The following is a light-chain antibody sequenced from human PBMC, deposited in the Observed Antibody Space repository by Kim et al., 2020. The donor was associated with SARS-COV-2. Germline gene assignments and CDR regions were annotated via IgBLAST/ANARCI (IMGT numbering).Light chain of an antibody. V-gene: IGLV3-19*01. J-gene: IGLJ2*01. Sequence: SSELIQDPVVSVALGQTVRITCQGDSLRSYYASWYQQKPGQAPVLVIYGKNNRPSGIPDRFSGSSSGNTASLTITGAQAEDEADYYCNSRDSSGNHLVFG. CDR1: SLRSYY. CDR3: NSRDSSGNHLV. CDR2: GKN.